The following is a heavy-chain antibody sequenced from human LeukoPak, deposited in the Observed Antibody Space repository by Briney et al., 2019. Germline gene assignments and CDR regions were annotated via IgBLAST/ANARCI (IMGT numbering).Heavy chain of an antibody. CDR2: ISWDGGST. CDR1: GFTVSSNE. Sequence: GGSLRLSCAASGFTVSSNEMSWVRQAPGKGLEWVSLISWDGGSTYYADSVKGRFTISRDNSKNSLYLQMNSLRAEDTALYYCAKDYRDGSGSYYDPYFDYWGQGTLVTVSS. CDR3: AKDYRDGSGSYYDPYFDY. V-gene: IGHV3-43D*03. D-gene: IGHD3-10*01. J-gene: IGHJ4*02.